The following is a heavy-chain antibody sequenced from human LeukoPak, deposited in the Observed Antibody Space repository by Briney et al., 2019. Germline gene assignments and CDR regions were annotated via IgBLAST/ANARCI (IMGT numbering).Heavy chain of an antibody. CDR1: GFTFSRNW. CDR3: AKDMERIPAAAGT. V-gene: IGHV3-7*03. D-gene: IGHD6-13*01. J-gene: IGHJ4*02. CDR2: IKQDGSEK. Sequence: GGSLRLSCAASGFTFSRNWMTWVRQAPGKGLEWVANIKQDGSEKYYVDSVKGRFTISRDNAKNSLYLQMNSLRAEDTALYYCAKDMERIPAAAGTWGQGTLVTVSS.